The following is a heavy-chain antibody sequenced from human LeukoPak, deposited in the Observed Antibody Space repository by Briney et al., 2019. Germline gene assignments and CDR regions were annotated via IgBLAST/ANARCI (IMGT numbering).Heavy chain of an antibody. Sequence: PGGSLRLSCAASGFTFSSHAMSWVRQAPGKGLEWVSVISGSGRSTYYADSVKGRFTISRDNSKNTLHLQMNSLRAEDTAVYYCAQDYSGYDLSAGYWGQGTLVTVSS. CDR1: GFTFSSHA. D-gene: IGHD5-12*01. J-gene: IGHJ4*02. CDR2: ISGSGRST. CDR3: AQDYSGYDLSAGY. V-gene: IGHV3-23*01.